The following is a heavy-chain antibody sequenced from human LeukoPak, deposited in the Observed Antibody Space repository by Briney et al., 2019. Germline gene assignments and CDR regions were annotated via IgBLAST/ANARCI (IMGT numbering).Heavy chain of an antibody. J-gene: IGHJ4*02. V-gene: IGHV3-48*01. CDR1: GFTFSSYS. CDR2: ISSSSSTI. D-gene: IGHD1-1*01. Sequence: GGSLRLSCAASGFTFSSYSMNWVRQAPGKGLEWVSYISSSSSTIYYADSVKGRFTISRDNAKSSLYLQMNSLRAEDTAVYYCAREEVQLERRWDYWGQGTLVTVSS. CDR3: AREEVQLERRWDY.